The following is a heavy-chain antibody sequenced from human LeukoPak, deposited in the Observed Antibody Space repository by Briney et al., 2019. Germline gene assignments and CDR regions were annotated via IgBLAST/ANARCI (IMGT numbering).Heavy chain of an antibody. D-gene: IGHD6-13*01. CDR2: ISYDGSNK. J-gene: IGHJ4*02. CDR3: ARGSIAAAGTCFDY. Sequence: PGGSLRLSCAASGFTFSSYGMHWVRQAPGKGLEWVAVISYDGSNKYYADSVKGRFTISRDNSKNTLYLQMNSLRAEDTAVYYCARGSIAAAGTCFDYWGQGTLVTVSS. V-gene: IGHV3-30*03. CDR1: GFTFSSYG.